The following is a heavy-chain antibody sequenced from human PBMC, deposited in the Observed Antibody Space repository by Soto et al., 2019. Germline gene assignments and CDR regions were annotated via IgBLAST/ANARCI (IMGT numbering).Heavy chain of an antibody. D-gene: IGHD3-22*01. CDR2: IKSKTDGGTT. Sequence: GGSLRLSCAASGFTFSNAWMNWVRQAPGKGLEWVGRIKSKTDGGTTDYAAPVKGRFTISNDDSKNTLYLQMSSLKTEDTAVYYCTTGPDVDDSSGYYYVGYFQHWGQGTLVTVSS. J-gene: IGHJ1*01. CDR1: GFTFSNAW. V-gene: IGHV3-15*07. CDR3: TTGPDVDDSSGYYYVGYFQH.